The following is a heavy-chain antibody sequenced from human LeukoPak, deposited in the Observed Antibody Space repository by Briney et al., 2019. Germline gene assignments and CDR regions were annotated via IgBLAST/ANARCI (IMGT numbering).Heavy chain of an antibody. Sequence: PGGSLGLSCAASGFTFSSYEMNWVRQAPGKGLEWVSYISSSGSTVYYADSVKGRFTISRDNAKNSLYLQMNSLRAEDTAVYYCARDRWEQYYYYGMDVWGQGTTVIVSS. CDR1: GFTFSSYE. CDR3: ARDRWEQYYYYGMDV. CDR2: ISSSGSTV. V-gene: IGHV3-48*03. D-gene: IGHD1-26*01. J-gene: IGHJ6*02.